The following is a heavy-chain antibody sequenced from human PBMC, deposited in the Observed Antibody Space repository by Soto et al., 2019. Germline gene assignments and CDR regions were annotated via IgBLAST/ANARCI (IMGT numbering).Heavy chain of an antibody. J-gene: IGHJ4*02. CDR1: GYSFTSYW. CDR3: ARLVVVAATGYYFDY. D-gene: IGHD2-15*01. V-gene: IGHV5-51*01. CDR2: IYPGDSDT. Sequence: ESLKISCKGSGYSFTSYWIGWVRQMPGKGLEWMGIIYPGDSDTRYSPSFQGQVTISADKSISTAYLQWSSLKASDTAMYYCARLVVVAATGYYFDYWGQGTLVTVSS.